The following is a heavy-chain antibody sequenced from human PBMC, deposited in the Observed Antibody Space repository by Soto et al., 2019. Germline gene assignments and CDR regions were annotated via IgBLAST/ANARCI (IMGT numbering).Heavy chain of an antibody. CDR3: ARQHPLDSSAWYN. Sequence: PAEPLKISCKGSGYSFTDYWIGWVRQMPGKGLEWMGTIYAGDSATRYSPSFEGQVTMSVDKSISTAYLHWSSLKASDTAMYYCARQHPLDSSAWYNWGQGTLVIVYS. CDR1: GYSFTDYW. D-gene: IGHD6-19*01. J-gene: IGHJ4*02. V-gene: IGHV5-51*01. CDR2: IYAGDSAT.